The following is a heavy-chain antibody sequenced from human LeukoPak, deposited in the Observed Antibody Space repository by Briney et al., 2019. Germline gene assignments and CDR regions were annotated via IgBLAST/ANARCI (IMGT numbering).Heavy chain of an antibody. V-gene: IGHV3-7*01. J-gene: IGHJ4*02. D-gene: IGHD3-22*01. CDR1: GFTFSSYW. CDR2: IKQDGSEK. CDR3: AREVSEGFDF. Sequence: GGSLRLSCAASGFTFSSYWMSWVRQAPGKGLEWVANIKQDGSEKYYVDSVKGRFAISRDNAKNPLYLQMNSLRAEDTALYYCAREVSEGFDFWGQGTLVTVSS.